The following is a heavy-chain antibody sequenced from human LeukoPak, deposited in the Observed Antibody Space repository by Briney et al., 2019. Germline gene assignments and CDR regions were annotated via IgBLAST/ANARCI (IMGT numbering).Heavy chain of an antibody. J-gene: IGHJ5*02. D-gene: IGHD3-10*01. CDR1: GGTFSSYA. CDR2: IIPILGIA. CDR3: ARDVPAYYGSGSNH. Sequence: ASVKVSCKASGGTFSSYAISWVRQAPGQGLEWMGRIIPILGIANYAQKFQGRVTITADKSTSTAYMELSSLRSEDTAVYYCARDVPAYYGSGSNHWGQGTLVTVSS. V-gene: IGHV1-69*04.